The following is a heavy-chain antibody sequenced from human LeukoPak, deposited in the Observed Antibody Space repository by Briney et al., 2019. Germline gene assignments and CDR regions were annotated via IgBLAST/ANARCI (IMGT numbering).Heavy chain of an antibody. V-gene: IGHV3-66*01. CDR2: LYSGGTT. D-gene: IGHD3-10*01. Sequence: PGGSLRISCAASEFTVSTNHMSWVRQAPGRGLEWVSVLYSGGTTSYADSVKGRFTISSDNSKNTVYLQMNTLRVEDTAVYYCTRDRDSMVRGNYFDSWGQGTLVTVSS. CDR1: EFTVSTNH. CDR3: TRDRDSMVRGNYFDS. J-gene: IGHJ4*02.